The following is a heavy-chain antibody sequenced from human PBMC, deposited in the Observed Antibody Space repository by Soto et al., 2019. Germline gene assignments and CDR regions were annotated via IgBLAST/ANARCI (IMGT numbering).Heavy chain of an antibody. CDR3: ARAVAVAADFDY. J-gene: IGHJ4*02. D-gene: IGHD6-19*01. V-gene: IGHV1-3*05. CDR2: INAGNGNT. CDR1: GYTFTGYA. Sequence: QVQLVQSGAEEKKPGASVKVSCKASGYTFTGYAMHWVRQAPGQRLEWMGWINAGNGNTKYSQKFQGRVTITRDTSASAAYMELSSLSSEDTDVYYCARAVAVAADFDYWGQGTLVTVSS.